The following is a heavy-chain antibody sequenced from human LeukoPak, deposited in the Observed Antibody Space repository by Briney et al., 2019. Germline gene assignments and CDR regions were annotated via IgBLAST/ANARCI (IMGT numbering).Heavy chain of an antibody. V-gene: IGHV1-18*01. D-gene: IGHD6-13*01. J-gene: IGHJ4*02. CDR2: ISAYNGNT. CDR3: ARVYSSSWYYYYFDY. CDR1: GYTFTSYG. Sequence: ASVKVSCKASGYTFTSYGISWVGQAAGQGVEGMGWISAYNGNTNYAQKLQGRVTMTTDTSTSTAYMELRSLRSDDTAVYYCARVYSSSWYYYYFDYWGQGTLVTVSS.